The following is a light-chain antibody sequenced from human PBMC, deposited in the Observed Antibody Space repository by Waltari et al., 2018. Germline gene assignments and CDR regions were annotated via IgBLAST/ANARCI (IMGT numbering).Light chain of an antibody. J-gene: IGLJ2*01. CDR3: SSQSSNDVVL. Sequence: QSALTQSASVSGCPGLSVTILCAGTSNDVGGCTSVSWYQEHPGQAPRFIIYDVSDRPSGVSDRFSGSKSGNTASLTISGLQAEDEADYYCSSQSSNDVVLFGGGTKLTVL. CDR1: SNDVGGCTS. V-gene: IGLV2-14*01. CDR2: DVS.